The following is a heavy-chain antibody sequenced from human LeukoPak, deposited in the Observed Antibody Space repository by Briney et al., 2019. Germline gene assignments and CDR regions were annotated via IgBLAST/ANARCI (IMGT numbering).Heavy chain of an antibody. Sequence: PGGSLRVSCAASGFTFNNYAMNWVRQAPGKGLEWVSGISGSGTYTHYADSVRGRFTISRDNSDNTLYLQMNSLRADDTAEYYCAKDRSFNYGTHYGMDVWGQGTTVTVSS. V-gene: IGHV3-23*01. D-gene: IGHD3-10*01. J-gene: IGHJ6*02. CDR1: GFTFNNYA. CDR3: AKDRSFNYGTHYGMDV. CDR2: ISGSGTYT.